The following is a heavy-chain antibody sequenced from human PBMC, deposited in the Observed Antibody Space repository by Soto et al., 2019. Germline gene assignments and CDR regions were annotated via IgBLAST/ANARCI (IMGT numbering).Heavy chain of an antibody. CDR3: ARGYRGYSYGNFDY. CDR2: IYYSGST. CDR1: GGSISSYY. Sequence: SETLSLTCTVSGGSISSYYWSLIRQPPGKGLEWIGYIYYSGSTNYNPSLKSRVTISVDTSKNQFSLKLSSVTAADTAVYYCARGYRGYSYGNFDYWGQGTLVTVSS. J-gene: IGHJ4*02. V-gene: IGHV4-59*01. D-gene: IGHD5-18*01.